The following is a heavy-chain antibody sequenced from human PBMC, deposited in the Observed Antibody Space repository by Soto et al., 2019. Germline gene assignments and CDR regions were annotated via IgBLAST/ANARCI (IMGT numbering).Heavy chain of an antibody. CDR3: ARELSIRYYFDY. D-gene: IGHD1-20*01. CDR2: ISYDGSNK. CDR1: GFTFSSYG. J-gene: IGHJ4*02. Sequence: LRLSCAASGFTFSSYGMHWVRQAPGKGLEWVAVISYDGSNKYYADSVKGRFTISRDNSKNTLYLQMNSMRAEDTAVYYCARELSIRYYFDYWGQGTLVTVSS. V-gene: IGHV3-30*03.